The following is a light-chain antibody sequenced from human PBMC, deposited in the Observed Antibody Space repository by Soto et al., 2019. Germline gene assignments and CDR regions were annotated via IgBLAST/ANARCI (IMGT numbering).Light chain of an antibody. J-gene: IGKJ2*01. CDR1: QSVTNNF. Sequence: ENVLTQSPGTLSLSPGERATLSCRASQSVTNNFFAWYQQRPGQAHRLLIYGISNRATGIPDRFSGSGSGTDFTLTISRLEPEDFVVYYCHQYITLPHTFGQGTKLEVK. CDR2: GIS. CDR3: HQYITLPHT. V-gene: IGKV3-20*01.